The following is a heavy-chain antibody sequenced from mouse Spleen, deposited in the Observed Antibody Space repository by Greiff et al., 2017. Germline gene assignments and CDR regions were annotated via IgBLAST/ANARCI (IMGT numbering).Heavy chain of an antibody. CDR2: INPNNGGT. J-gene: IGHJ3*01. CDR1: GYTFTDYY. V-gene: IGHV1-26*01. Sequence: EVKLQQSGPELVKPGASVKISCKASGYTFTDYYMNWVKQSHGKSLEWIGDINPNNGGTSYNQKFKGKATLTVDKSSSTAYMELRSLTSEDSAVYYCARGDGYYPAWFAYWGQGTLVTVSA. CDR3: ARGDGYYPAWFAY. D-gene: IGHD2-3*01.